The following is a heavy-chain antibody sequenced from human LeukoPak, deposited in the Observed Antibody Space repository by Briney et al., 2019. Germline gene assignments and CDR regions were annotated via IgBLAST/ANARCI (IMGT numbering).Heavy chain of an antibody. D-gene: IGHD3-16*02. V-gene: IGHV1-18*01. CDR1: GYTFTSYG. CDR3: ARDNSVGDIAWWFDP. CDR2: ISVYNGNT. J-gene: IGHJ5*02. Sequence: ASVKVSCKASGYTFTSYGISWVRQAPGQGLEWMGWISVYNGNTTYAQKLQGRVTMTTDTSTSTDYMELSSLRSEDTAVYYCARDNSVGDIAWWFDPWGQGTLVTVSS.